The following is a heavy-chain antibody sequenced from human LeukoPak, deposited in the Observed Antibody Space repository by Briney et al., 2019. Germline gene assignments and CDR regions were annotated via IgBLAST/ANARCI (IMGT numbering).Heavy chain of an antibody. D-gene: IGHD6-13*01. J-gene: IGHJ6*03. V-gene: IGHV3-7*01. CDR1: GFTFSSYS. Sequence: GGSLRLSCAASGFTFSSYSMSWVRQAPGKGLEWVASTHQYGGENHYADSVKGRFTISRDNAKNSVYLQMNSLRAEDTAVYYCARDGISSSWYGGYYYYYMDVWGKGTTVTISS. CDR2: THQYGGEN. CDR3: ARDGISSSWYGGYYYYYMDV.